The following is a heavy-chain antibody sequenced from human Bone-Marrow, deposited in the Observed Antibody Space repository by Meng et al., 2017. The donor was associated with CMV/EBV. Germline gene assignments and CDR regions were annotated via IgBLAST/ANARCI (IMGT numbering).Heavy chain of an antibody. CDR2: IYYSGST. J-gene: IGHJ4*02. CDR1: GGSVSSGSYY. D-gene: IGHD2-2*02. V-gene: IGHV4-61*01. CDR3: AGVNCCSSTSCYTADY. Sequence: GSLRLSCTVSGGSVSSGSYYWSWIRQPPGKGLEWIGYIYYSGSTNYNPSLKSRVTISVDTSKNQFPLKLSSVTAADTAVYYCAGVNCCSSTSCYTADYWGQGTLVTVSS.